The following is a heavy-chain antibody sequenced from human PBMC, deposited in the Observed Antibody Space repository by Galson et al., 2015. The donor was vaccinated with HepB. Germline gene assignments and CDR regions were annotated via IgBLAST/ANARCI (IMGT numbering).Heavy chain of an antibody. CDR3: ARPWLGEFSPRFEY. Sequence: SVKVSCKASGYTFTTYFMHWVRQAPGQGLEWMGMINPSGGSTTYAQKFQGRVTMTRDTSMSSVYMELSSLRSEDTAVYYCARPWLGEFSPRFEYWGQGTLVTVSS. D-gene: IGHD3-16*01. CDR1: GYTFTTYF. V-gene: IGHV1-46*01. CDR2: INPSGGST. J-gene: IGHJ4*02.